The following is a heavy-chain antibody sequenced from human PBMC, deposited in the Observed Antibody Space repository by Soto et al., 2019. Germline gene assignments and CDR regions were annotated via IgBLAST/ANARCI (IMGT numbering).Heavy chain of an antibody. CDR2: VGGSNSDI. J-gene: IGHJ3*02. D-gene: IGHD2-8*01. CDR3: AKDFIPMNGVYDAFHI. V-gene: IGHV3-23*01. CDR1: GFRFSNYA. Sequence: EVQLLESGGGLVQPGGSLEISCGASGFRFSNYAMSWVRQSPRKGPEWVSSVGGSNSDIDYADSVKGQFTIFRDNSKNTLYLQMNSLRAEDTSIYFCAKDFIPMNGVYDAFHIWGQGTTVTVSS.